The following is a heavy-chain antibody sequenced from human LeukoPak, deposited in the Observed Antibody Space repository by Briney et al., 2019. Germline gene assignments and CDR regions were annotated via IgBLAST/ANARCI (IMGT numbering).Heavy chain of an antibody. CDR1: GGSISSSSYY. J-gene: IGHJ4*02. CDR3: ARDGIVGATTPSYFDY. Sequence: PSETLSLTCTVSGGSISSSSYYWGWIRQSPGKGLEWIGSIYYGGSTYYNPSLKSRVTISVDTSKNQFSLKLSSVTAADTAVYYCARDGIVGATTPSYFDYWGQGTLVTVSS. CDR2: IYYGGST. V-gene: IGHV4-39*07. D-gene: IGHD1-26*01.